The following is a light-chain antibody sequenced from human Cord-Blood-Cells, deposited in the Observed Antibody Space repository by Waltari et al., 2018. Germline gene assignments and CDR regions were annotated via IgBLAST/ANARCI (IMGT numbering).Light chain of an antibody. Sequence: PPPQAAAVCAPPRQTTTTSSTATSSDGSGNHFFSWYQQHPGKAPKLMIYDGSNRPSGVSNRFSGSKSGNTASLTISGLQAEDEADYYCSSYAGSSTWVFGGGTKLTVL. J-gene: IGLJ3*02. CDR1: SSDGSGNHF. CDR2: DGS. CDR3: SSYAGSSTWV. V-gene: IGLV2-14*01.